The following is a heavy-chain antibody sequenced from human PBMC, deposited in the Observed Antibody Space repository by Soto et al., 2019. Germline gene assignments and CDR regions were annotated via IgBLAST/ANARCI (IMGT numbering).Heavy chain of an antibody. CDR3: ATDKDHTYEC. CDR1: GGSFNSFS. CDR2: IIPVLGLT. V-gene: IGHV1-69*08. Sequence: QVQLVQSGAELKKPGSSMKVSCKTSGGSFNSFSFTWARQAPGQGLEWVGRIIPVLGLTAYAQKFQGRITISADKSTSKAYMELSGMKSEDTAVYYCATDKDHTYECWGQGTLVTVSS. D-gene: IGHD5-12*01. J-gene: IGHJ4*02.